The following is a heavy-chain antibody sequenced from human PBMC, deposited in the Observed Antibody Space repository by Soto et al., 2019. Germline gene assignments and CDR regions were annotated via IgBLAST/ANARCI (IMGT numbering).Heavy chain of an antibody. CDR1: GFIFKHHA. J-gene: IGHJ6*02. D-gene: IGHD1-1*01. CDR2: IWYDGSHT. Sequence: QVQLVESGGGVVQPGRSLRLSCAASGFIFKHHAMHWVRQAAGKGLEWVAQIWYDGSHTYYTDSVKGRFTICRDNLKYMVYLQIDSLRAEDTAVYYCARDGQQLAPYAMDVWGQGTTVTVS. CDR3: ARDGQQLAPYAMDV. V-gene: IGHV3-33*01.